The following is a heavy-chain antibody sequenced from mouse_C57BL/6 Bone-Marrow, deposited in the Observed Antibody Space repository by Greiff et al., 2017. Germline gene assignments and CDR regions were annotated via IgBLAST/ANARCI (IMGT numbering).Heavy chain of an antibody. CDR3: ARDDDGYSYY. CDR1: GYSITSGYY. Sequence: EVKVEESGPGLVKPSQSLSLTCSVTGYSITSGYYWNWIRQFPGNKLEWMGYISYDGSNNYNPSLKNRISITRDTSKNQFFLKLNSVTTEDTATYYCARDDDGYSYYWGQGTTLTVSS. D-gene: IGHD2-3*01. V-gene: IGHV3-6*01. CDR2: ISYDGSN. J-gene: IGHJ2*01.